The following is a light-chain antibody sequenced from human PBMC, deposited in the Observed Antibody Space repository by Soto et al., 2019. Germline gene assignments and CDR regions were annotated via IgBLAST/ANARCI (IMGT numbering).Light chain of an antibody. Sequence: IVLTESPATQSLSPGERATLSCRASQSVSSYLAWYQDKPGQAPRLLIYDASNRATGIPARFSGSGSGTDFTLTISSLEPEDFAVYYCQHRSNWPLTFGGGTKVDIK. CDR3: QHRSNWPLT. V-gene: IGKV3-11*01. J-gene: IGKJ4*01. CDR1: QSVSSY. CDR2: DAS.